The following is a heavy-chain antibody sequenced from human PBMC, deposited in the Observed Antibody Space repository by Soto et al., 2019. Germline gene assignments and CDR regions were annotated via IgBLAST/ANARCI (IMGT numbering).Heavy chain of an antibody. Sequence: PGGSLRLSCASSGFTFSSYGMHWVRQAPGKGLKWVAVIWYDGSNKYYADSVKGRFTISRDNSKNTLYVQMNSLRAEDTGVYYGARYQAAAIEYWGQGSLGRVSS. CDR3: ARYQAAAIEY. V-gene: IGHV3-33*01. J-gene: IGHJ4*02. CDR1: GFTFSSYG. D-gene: IGHD6-13*01. CDR2: IWYDGSNK.